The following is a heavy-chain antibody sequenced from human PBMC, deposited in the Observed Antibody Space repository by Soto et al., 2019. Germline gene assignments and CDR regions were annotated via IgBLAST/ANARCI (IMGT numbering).Heavy chain of an antibody. V-gene: IGHV4-59*08. J-gene: IGHJ4*02. D-gene: IGHD6-13*01. Sequence: SETLSLTCTVSGGSISSYYWSWIRQPPGKGLEWIGYIYYSGSTNYNPSLKSRVTISVDTSKNQFSLKLSSVTAADTAVYYCARGIAAAYFDYWGQGTLVTVSS. CDR2: IYYSGST. CDR3: ARGIAAAYFDY. CDR1: GGSISSYY.